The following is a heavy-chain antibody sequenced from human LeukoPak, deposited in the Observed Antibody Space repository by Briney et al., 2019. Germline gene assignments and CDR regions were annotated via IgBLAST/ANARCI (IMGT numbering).Heavy chain of an antibody. J-gene: IGHJ4*02. CDR1: GFTFSSYE. V-gene: IGHV3-48*03. Sequence: PGGSLRLSCAASGFTFSSYEMNWVRQASGKGLEWVSYIRSSGGTIYYADSVKGRFTISRDNAKNSLYLQMNSLRVEDTAVYYCARGSGGDYWGQGTLVTVSS. CDR2: IRSSGGTI. CDR3: ARGSGGDY.